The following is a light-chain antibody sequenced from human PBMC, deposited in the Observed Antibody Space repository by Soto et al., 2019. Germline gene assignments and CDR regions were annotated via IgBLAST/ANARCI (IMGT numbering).Light chain of an antibody. Sequence: EIVMTQSPGTLSVSPGERATLSCRASQSVSSNLAWYQQKPGQAPRLLIYGASTRATGIPARFSGSGSGTEFTLTISSLQSEDFAVYYCQQYDKWPLTFGGGTEVEIK. CDR1: QSVSSN. CDR3: QQYDKWPLT. J-gene: IGKJ4*01. V-gene: IGKV3D-15*01. CDR2: GAS.